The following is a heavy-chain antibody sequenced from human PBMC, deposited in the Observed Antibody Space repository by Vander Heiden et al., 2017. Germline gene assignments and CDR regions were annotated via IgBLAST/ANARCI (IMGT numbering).Heavy chain of an antibody. CDR3: ARGRSVYGGNSGWFDP. D-gene: IGHD2-21*02. CDR2: IYYGGST. Sequence: QVQLQESGPGLVKPSQTLSLTCTVSGGSISSGGSYWSWIRQHTGKCLEWIGYIYYGGSTYYNPSLKSLVTISVDTSKNQFSLKLSSVTAADTAVYYCARGRSVYGGNSGWFDPWGQGTLVTVSS. J-gene: IGHJ5*02. V-gene: IGHV4-31*01. CDR1: GGSISSGGSY.